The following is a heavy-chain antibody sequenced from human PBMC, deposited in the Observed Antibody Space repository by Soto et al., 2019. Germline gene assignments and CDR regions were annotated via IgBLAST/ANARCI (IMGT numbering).Heavy chain of an antibody. J-gene: IGHJ4*02. CDR3: ARVTMPGGGVHYFGH. Sequence: SETLSLTCTVSGGSISSYYWSWIRQPPGKGLEWIGYIYYSGSTNYNPSLKSRVTISVDTSKNQFSLKLNSMTASGTAMYYCARVTMPGGGVHYFGHWGQGTLVTVSS. CDR2: IYYSGST. CDR1: GGSISSYY. D-gene: IGHD5-18*01. V-gene: IGHV4-59*12.